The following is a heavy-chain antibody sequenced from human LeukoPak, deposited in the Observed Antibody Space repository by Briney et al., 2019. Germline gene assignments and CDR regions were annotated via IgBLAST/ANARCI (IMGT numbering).Heavy chain of an antibody. V-gene: IGHV3-74*01. CDR2: IDPDGGRI. CDR1: GFTFSNYW. D-gene: IGHD3-10*01. CDR3: ARVGTGSWYFDL. J-gene: IGHJ2*01. Sequence: GGSLRLSCAASGFTFSNYWMHWVRQAPGKGLVWVSRIDPDGGRISYADSVQGRFTISRDNAKNTVHLQMNSLRAEDTAVYHCARVGTGSWYFDLWGRGTLVTFSS.